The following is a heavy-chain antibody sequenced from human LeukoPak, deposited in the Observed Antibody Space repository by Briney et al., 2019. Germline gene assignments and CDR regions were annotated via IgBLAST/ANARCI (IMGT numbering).Heavy chain of an antibody. V-gene: IGHV4-61*02. CDR1: GGSISSGSDY. Sequence: SETLSLTCAVSGGSISSGSDYWSWVRQPAGGRLEWIGRIDMSGSTDYNPSLSSRVTISVDASKNQFSLNLSSVTAADTAVYYCAGLKSVAGTVYFDSWGQGTLVTVSS. CDR3: AGLKSVAGTVYFDS. J-gene: IGHJ4*02. D-gene: IGHD6-13*01. CDR2: IDMSGST.